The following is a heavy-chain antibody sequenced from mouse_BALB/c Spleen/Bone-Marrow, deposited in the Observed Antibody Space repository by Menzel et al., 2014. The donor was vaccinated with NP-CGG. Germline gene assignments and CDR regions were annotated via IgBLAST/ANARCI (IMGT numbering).Heavy chain of an antibody. D-gene: IGHD2-4*01. Sequence: QVQLKESGAEFVMPGASVKMSCKASGYTFTDKWMHWVKQRPGQGLEWIGAIDTSDSYINYNQKFKGKASLTVDASPSTAYMHLSSLTSDDSAVYYCARGGHDFSLDYWGQGTSVIVSS. CDR1: GYTFTDKW. CDR3: ARGGHDFSLDY. CDR2: IDTSDSYI. J-gene: IGHJ4*01. V-gene: IGHV1-69*01.